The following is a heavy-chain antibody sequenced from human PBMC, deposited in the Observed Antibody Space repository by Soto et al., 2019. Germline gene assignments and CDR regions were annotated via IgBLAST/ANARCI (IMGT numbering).Heavy chain of an antibody. J-gene: IGHJ4*02. V-gene: IGHV3-7*03. Sequence: GGSLRLSCAASGFTFSSYWMSWVRQAPGKGLEWVSNIKQDGSEKYYVDSVKGRFTISRDNAKNSLYLQMNSLRAEDTAVYYCARDSGIAASVCFDYWGQGTQVTVSS. CDR2: IKQDGSEK. D-gene: IGHD6-6*01. CDR1: GFTFSSYW. CDR3: ARDSGIAASVCFDY.